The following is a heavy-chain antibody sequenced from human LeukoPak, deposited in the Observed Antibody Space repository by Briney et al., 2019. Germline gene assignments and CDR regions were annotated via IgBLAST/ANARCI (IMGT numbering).Heavy chain of an antibody. CDR3: ARTYSSSWYGGFDAFDI. J-gene: IGHJ3*02. D-gene: IGHD6-13*01. V-gene: IGHV4-59*01. CDR2: IYYSGST. Sequence: SETLSLTCTVSGGSISSYYWSWIRQPPGKGLEWIGYIYYSGSTNYNPSLKSRVTISVSTSKNQFSLKLSSVTAADTAVYYCARTYSSSWYGGFDAFDIWGQGTMVTVSS. CDR1: GGSISSYY.